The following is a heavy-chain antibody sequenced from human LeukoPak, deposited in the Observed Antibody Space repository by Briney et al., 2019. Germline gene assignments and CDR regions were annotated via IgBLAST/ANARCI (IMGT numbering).Heavy chain of an antibody. Sequence: PGGSLRLSCAASGFTFSSYAMSWVRQAPGKGLEWVSAISGSGGSTYYADSVKGRFTISRDNSKNTLCLQMNSLRAEDTAVYYCAKDSSYYDSSGFDYWGQGTLVTVSS. CDR1: GFTFSSYA. V-gene: IGHV3-23*01. CDR3: AKDSSYYDSSGFDY. J-gene: IGHJ4*02. CDR2: ISGSGGST. D-gene: IGHD3-22*01.